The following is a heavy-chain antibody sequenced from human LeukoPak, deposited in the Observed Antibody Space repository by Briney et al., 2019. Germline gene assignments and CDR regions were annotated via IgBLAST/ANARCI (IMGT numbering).Heavy chain of an antibody. V-gene: IGHV4-39*07. J-gene: IGHJ5*02. CDR1: GGSISSSSYY. CDR2: IYHSGST. CDR3: ARLPDP. Sequence: SETLSLTCTVSGGSISSSSYYWGWIRQPPGKGLEWIGYIYHSGSTYYNPSLKSRVTISADRSKSQFSLKLSSVTAADTAVYYCARLPDPWGQGTLATVSS.